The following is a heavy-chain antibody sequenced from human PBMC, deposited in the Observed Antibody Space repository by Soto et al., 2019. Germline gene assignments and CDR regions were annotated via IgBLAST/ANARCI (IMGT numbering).Heavy chain of an antibody. CDR1: GGSISSYY. J-gene: IGHJ3*02. V-gene: IGHV4-59*01. CDR3: ARDRRYDFWSGYYAGSAFDI. Sequence: SETLSLTCTVSGGSISSYYWSWIRQPPGKGLEWIGYIYYSGSTNYNPSLKSRVTISVDTSKNQFSLKLSSVTAADMAVYYCARDRRYDFWSGYYAGSAFDIWGQGTMVTVSS. D-gene: IGHD3-3*01. CDR2: IYYSGST.